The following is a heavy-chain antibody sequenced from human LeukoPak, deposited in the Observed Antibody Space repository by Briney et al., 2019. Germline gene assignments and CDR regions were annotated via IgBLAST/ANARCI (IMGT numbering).Heavy chain of an antibody. CDR2: INPNSGGT. J-gene: IGHJ4*02. V-gene: IGHV1-2*02. CDR1: GYTFTGYY. Sequence: ASVKVSCKASGYTFTGYYIHWVRQAPGQGLGWMGWINPNSGGTNYAQKFQGRVTMTRDTSISTAYMELSRLRSDDTAVYYCARDVASSGSRWADYWGQGTLVTVSS. CDR3: ARDVASSGSRWADY. D-gene: IGHD6-19*01.